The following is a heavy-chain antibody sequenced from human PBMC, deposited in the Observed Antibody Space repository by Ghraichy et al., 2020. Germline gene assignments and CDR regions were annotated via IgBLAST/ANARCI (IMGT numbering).Heavy chain of an antibody. CDR1: GGSFSGYY. D-gene: IGHD1-26*01. J-gene: IGHJ4*02. V-gene: IGHV4-34*01. CDR3: ARERSSGSYVDY. CDR2: INHSGST. Sequence: SETLSLTCAVYGGSFSGYYWSWIRQPPGKGLEWIGEINHSGSTNYNPSLKSRVTISVDTSKNQFSLKLSSVTAADTAVYYCARERSSGSYVDYWGQGTLVTVSS.